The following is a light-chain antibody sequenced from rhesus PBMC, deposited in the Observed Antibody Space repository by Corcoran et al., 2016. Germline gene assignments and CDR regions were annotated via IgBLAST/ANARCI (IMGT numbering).Light chain of an antibody. J-gene: IGKJ1*01. Sequence: DIQMTQSPSSLSASVGDTVTITCRASQAISNYLAWFQQKPGKAPKPLLYYASNLESGVPSRFSGSGSGTDFPLPINSLPPEVFAVYHCQQYNSYPPTFGQGTKVEIK. CDR3: QQYNSYPPT. CDR1: QAISNY. V-gene: IGKV1S14*01. CDR2: YAS.